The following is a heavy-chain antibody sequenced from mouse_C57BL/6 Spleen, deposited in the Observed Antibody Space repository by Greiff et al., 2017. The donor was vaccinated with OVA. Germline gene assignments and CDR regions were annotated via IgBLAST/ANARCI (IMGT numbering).Heavy chain of an antibody. D-gene: IGHD4-1*02. CDR2: IRNKANGYTT. CDR1: GFTFTDYY. J-gene: IGHJ2*01. CDR3: ARYPTGTGGYYLDY. V-gene: IGHV7-3*01. Sequence: EVQGVESGGGLVQPGGSLSLSCAASGFTFTDYYMSWVRQPPGKALEWLGFIRNKANGYTTEYSASVKGRFIISRDNSQSILYLQMNALRAEDSATEYCARYPTGTGGYYLDYWGQGTTLTVSS.